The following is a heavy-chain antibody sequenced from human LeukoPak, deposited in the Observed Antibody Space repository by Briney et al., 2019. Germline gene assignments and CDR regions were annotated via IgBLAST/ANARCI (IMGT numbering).Heavy chain of an antibody. J-gene: IGHJ5*01. D-gene: IGHD4-23*01. CDR1: GDSISSINHH. CDR3: VRHDGRSGGTMGAFDS. Sequence: SETLSLTCTVFGDSISSINHHWGWVRQSPGKDLEWIGSIYNGRTTFSNPSLNSRVTISIVTSKNQFSLQLNSVTAADTAVYYCVRHDGRSGGTMGAFDSWGQGSLVTVSS. V-gene: IGHV4-39*01. CDR2: IYNGRTT.